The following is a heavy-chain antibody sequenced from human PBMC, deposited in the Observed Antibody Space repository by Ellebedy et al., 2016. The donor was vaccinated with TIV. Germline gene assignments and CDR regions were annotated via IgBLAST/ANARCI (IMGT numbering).Heavy chain of an antibody. CDR3: ARDPTPSTVTTLDY. J-gene: IGHJ4*02. CDR1: GGTFSSYA. D-gene: IGHD4-17*01. V-gene: IGHV1-69*13. CDR2: IIPIFGTA. Sequence: SVKVSCXASGGTFSSYAISWVRQAPGQGLEWMGGIIPIFGTANYAQKFQGRVTITADESTSTAYMELSSLRSEDTAVYYCARDPTPSTVTTLDYWGQGTLVTVSS.